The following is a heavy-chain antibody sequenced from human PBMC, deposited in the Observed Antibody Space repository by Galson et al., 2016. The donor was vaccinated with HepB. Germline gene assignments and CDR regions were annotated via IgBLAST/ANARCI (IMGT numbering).Heavy chain of an antibody. CDR1: GFTFRSYI. CDR3: ARAPIEVDGMRHYYYGMDV. J-gene: IGHJ6*02. CDR2: ISSSSSYI. Sequence: SLRLSCAVSGFTFRSYIMNWVRQAPGKGLEWVAYISSSSSYIYHADSVKGRFTISRDNAKKSLYLQMNSLRAEDTAVYYCARAPIEVDGMRHYYYGMDVWGQGTTVTVSS. V-gene: IGHV3-21*01. D-gene: IGHD6-13*01.